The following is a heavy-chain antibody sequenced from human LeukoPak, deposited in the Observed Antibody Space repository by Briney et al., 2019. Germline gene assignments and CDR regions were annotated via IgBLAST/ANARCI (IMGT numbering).Heavy chain of an antibody. CDR1: GYTFTSYD. CDR3: AREYILTAYYGDY. D-gene: IGHD3-9*01. Sequence: GASVKVSCKASGYTFTSYDINWVRQATGQGLEWMGWMNPNSGNTGYAQKFQGRVTMTRNTSISTAYMELSSLRSDDTAVYYCAREYILTAYYGDYWGHGTLVTVSS. CDR2: MNPNSGNT. J-gene: IGHJ4*01. V-gene: IGHV1-8*01.